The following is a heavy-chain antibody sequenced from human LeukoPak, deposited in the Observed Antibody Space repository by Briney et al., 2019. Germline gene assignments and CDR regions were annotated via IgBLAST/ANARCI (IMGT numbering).Heavy chain of an antibody. Sequence: GGSLRLSCAASGFTFSSYGMHWVRQAPGKGLEWVAAISYDGSNKYYADSVKGRFTISRDNSKNTLYLQMNSLRAEDTAVYYCAKVLTRNGATTSDYWGQGTLVTVSS. J-gene: IGHJ4*02. V-gene: IGHV3-30*18. D-gene: IGHD1-26*01. CDR3: AKVLTRNGATTSDY. CDR1: GFTFSSYG. CDR2: ISYDGSNK.